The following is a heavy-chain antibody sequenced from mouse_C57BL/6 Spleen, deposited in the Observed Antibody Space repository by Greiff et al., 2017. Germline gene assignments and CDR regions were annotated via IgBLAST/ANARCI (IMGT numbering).Heavy chain of an antibody. J-gene: IGHJ2*01. CDR1: GYAFSSSW. CDR2: IYPGDGDT. CDR3: ARWRYDSYYFDY. V-gene: IGHV1-82*01. Sequence: QVQLKQSGPELVKPGASVKISCKASGYAFSSSWMNWVKQRPGKGLEWIGRIYPGDGDTNYNGKFKGKATLTADKSSSTAYMQLSSLTSEDSAVYFCARWRYDSYYFDYWGQGTTLTVSS. D-gene: IGHD2-12*01.